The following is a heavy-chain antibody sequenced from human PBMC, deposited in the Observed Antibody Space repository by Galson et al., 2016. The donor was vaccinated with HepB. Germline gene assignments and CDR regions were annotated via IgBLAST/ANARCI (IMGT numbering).Heavy chain of an antibody. D-gene: IGHD3-10*02. CDR2: DSMDGRRK. Sequence: SLRLSCAASGFTFSNYGMHWVRQAPGKGLEWVAADSMDGRRKFYADSVKGRYTISRDNSNSMLFLQMSSPRADDTAIYYCAKRHELCPAVGCSVDYWGQGTLVSVSS. J-gene: IGHJ4*02. V-gene: IGHV3-30*18. CDR1: GFTFSNYG. CDR3: AKRHELCPAVGCSVDY.